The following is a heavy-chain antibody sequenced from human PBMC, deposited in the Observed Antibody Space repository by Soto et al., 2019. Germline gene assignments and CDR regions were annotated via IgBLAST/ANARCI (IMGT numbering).Heavy chain of an antibody. V-gene: IGHV4-59*02. J-gene: IGHJ4*02. CDR1: GGSVSGHY. CDR3: ARVGSSGWSPDY. Sequence: SESRSLACTVPGGSVSGHYWIWIRQSPGKRLEWIGYIFYTGSTNYNPSLKSRVTLSADTSKNQFSLRLSSVTAADTAVYYCARVGSSGWSPDYWGQGTRATVSS. CDR2: IFYTGST. D-gene: IGHD6-19*01.